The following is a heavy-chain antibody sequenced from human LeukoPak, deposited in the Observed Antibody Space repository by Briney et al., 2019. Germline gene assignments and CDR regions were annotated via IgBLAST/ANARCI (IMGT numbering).Heavy chain of an antibody. D-gene: IGHD6-13*01. J-gene: IGHJ4*02. CDR3: ARFIAAAGTGFDY. CDR2: INHSGST. Sequence: GSLRLSCVASGFTFSNYAISWIRQPPGKGLEWIGEINHSGSTNYNPSLKSRVTISVDTSKNQFSLKLSSVTAADTAVYYCARFIAAAGTGFDYWGQGTLVTVSS. V-gene: IGHV4-34*01. CDR1: GFTFSNYA.